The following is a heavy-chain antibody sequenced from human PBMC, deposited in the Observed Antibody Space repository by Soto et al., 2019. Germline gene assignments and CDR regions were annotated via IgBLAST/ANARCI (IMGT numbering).Heavy chain of an antibody. Sequence: PSETLSLTCTVSGGSIRSGDYYWSWIRQPPGKGLESIGYIYYSGSTYYNPSLKSRVTISVDTSKNQFSLKLSSVTAADTAVYYCAKHGVTMVRGVLDYWGQGTLVTVSS. CDR2: IYYSGST. CDR1: GGSIRSGDYY. CDR3: AKHGVTMVRGVLDY. V-gene: IGHV4-30-4*01. J-gene: IGHJ4*02. D-gene: IGHD3-10*01.